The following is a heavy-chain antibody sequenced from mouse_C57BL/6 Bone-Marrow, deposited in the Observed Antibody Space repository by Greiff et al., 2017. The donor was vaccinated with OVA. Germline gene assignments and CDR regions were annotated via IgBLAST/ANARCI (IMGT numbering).Heavy chain of an antibody. CDR2: INPSNGGT. J-gene: IGHJ2*01. Sequence: EAQLQQSGPELVKPGASLKISCKASGYSFTGYYMNWVKQSPEKSLEWIGEINPSNGGTTYNQKFKAKATLTVDKSSSTAYMQRKSLTSEDSAVYYCARKLLDYWGQGTTLTVSS. CDR1: GYSFTGYY. V-gene: IGHV1-42*01. CDR3: ARKLLDY.